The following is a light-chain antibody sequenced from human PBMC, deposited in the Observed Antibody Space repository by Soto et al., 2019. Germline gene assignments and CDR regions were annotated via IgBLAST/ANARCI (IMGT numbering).Light chain of an antibody. Sequence: EIVLTQSPATLSLSPGERATLSFRASQSVSSYLAWYQQKPGQAPRLLIYDASNRATGIPARFSGSGSGTDFPLTISSLEPEDFAVYYCQQRSNWLRTFGPGTKVDIK. CDR2: DAS. CDR3: QQRSNWLRT. V-gene: IGKV3-11*01. J-gene: IGKJ3*01. CDR1: QSVSSY.